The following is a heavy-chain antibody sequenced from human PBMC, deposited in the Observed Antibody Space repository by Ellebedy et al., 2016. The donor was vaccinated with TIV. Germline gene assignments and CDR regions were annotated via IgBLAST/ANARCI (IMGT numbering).Heavy chain of an antibody. CDR3: ASVPSAGADF. CDR1: GYTFTNYY. J-gene: IGHJ4*02. D-gene: IGHD4-17*01. V-gene: IGHV1-46*01. Sequence: ASVKVSCKTSGYTFTNYYFHWIRQAPGRGLEWMGVLDARVGSTTYAQSLQDRVTMTRDTLTRTVYMELRSLRFEDTAVYYCASVPSAGADFWGQGTLVTVSS. CDR2: LDARVGST.